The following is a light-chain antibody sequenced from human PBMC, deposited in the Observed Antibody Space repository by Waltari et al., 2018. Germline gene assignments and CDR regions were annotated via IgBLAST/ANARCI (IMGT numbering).Light chain of an antibody. V-gene: IGKV1-5*03. CDR1: QSITNW. J-gene: IGKJ1*01. CDR3: QQYNNYVAT. CDR2: KAS. Sequence: DIQMTQSPSTLSASIGDRVTITCRASQSITNWLAWYQQKPGKAPKLLIYKASTLESGVPSRFSGSGSGTEFTLTISSLQPDDFATYYCQQYNNYVATFGQGTKVEI.